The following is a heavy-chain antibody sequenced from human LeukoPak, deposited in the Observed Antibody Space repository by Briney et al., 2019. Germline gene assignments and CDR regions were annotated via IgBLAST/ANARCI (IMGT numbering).Heavy chain of an antibody. V-gene: IGHV3-20*01. CDR3: TRHCRIGDLIVS. CDR1: GFQYGECH. J-gene: IGHJ5*02. D-gene: IGHD2-21*01. CDR2: ITWNGERA. Sequence: GGSERLLCSASGFQYGECHVRGVRQAPGKGLEWVCGITWNGERAGYAEGVRGRFSISRDNPKNSLYVQVNSLRADDTAFYVCTRHCRIGDLIVSWGQGTLVTVSS.